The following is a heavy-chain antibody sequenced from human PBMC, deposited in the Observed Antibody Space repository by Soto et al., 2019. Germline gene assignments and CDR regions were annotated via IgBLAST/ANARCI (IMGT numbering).Heavy chain of an antibody. J-gene: IGHJ4*02. CDR3: AAPPRY. CDR2: MHDSGST. CDR1: GASISSYY. D-gene: IGHD6-6*01. V-gene: IGHV4-59*01. Sequence: QVQLQESGPGLVKPSETLSLTCTVSGASISSYYWNWIRQSPGKGLEWIGYMHDSGSTSYNPSLKRRVTISVDTSRNQFSLKLTSVTAADTAVYYCAAPPRYWGQGILVTVSS.